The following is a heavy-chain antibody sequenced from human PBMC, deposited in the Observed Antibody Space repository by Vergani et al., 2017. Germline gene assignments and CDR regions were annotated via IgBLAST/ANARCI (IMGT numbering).Heavy chain of an antibody. D-gene: IGHD3-10*01. V-gene: IGHV3-7*03. Sequence: EVQLVESGGGLVQPGGSLRLSCAASGFTFSSYWMSWVRQAPGKGLEWVANIKQDGSEKYYVDSVKGRFTISRDNAKNSLYLQMNSLRAEDTAVYYCARYRVRGVIEGDYFYHGMDVWGQGTTVTVSS. J-gene: IGHJ6*02. CDR3: ARYRVRGVIEGDYFYHGMDV. CDR1: GFTFSSYW. CDR2: IKQDGSEK.